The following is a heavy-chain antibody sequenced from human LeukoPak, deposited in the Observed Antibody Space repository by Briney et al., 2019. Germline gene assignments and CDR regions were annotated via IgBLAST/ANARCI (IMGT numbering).Heavy chain of an antibody. CDR2: MNPNSGNT. CDR3: ARVVAAAGKGLGRLFDY. J-gene: IGHJ4*02. Sequence: ASVKVSCKASGGTFSSYAISWVRQAPGQGLEWMGWMNPNSGNTGYAQKFQGRVTMTRNTSISTAYMELSSLRSEDTAVYYCARVVAAAGKGLGRLFDYWGQGTLVTVSS. CDR1: GGTFSSYA. D-gene: IGHD6-13*01. V-gene: IGHV1-8*02.